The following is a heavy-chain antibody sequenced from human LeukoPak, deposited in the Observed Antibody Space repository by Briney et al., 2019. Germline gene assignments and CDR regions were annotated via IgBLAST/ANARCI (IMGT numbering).Heavy chain of an antibody. V-gene: IGHV3-9*03. CDR2: ISWNSGSI. CDR1: GFTFDDYA. J-gene: IGHJ4*02. CDR3: AKGGSSAAYYFDY. D-gene: IGHD6-6*01. Sequence: PGGSLRLSCAASGFTFDDYAMHWVRQAPGKGLEWVSGISWNSGSIGYADSVKGRFTISRDNAKNSLYLQMNSLRAEDMALYYCAKGGSSAAYYFDYWGQGTLVTVSS.